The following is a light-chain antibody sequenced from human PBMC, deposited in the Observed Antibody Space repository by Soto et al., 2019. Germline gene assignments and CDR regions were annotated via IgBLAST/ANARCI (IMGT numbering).Light chain of an antibody. J-gene: IGLJ1*01. V-gene: IGLV2-14*01. Sequence: QSALTQPASVSGSPGQSITISCTGTSSDVGGYNYVSWYQQHPGKAPKLMIYDVSNRPSGVSNRFSGSKSRNTASLTISGLQAEDEADYYCSSYTSSSTRVFGTGTKLTVL. CDR1: SSDVGGYNY. CDR3: SSYTSSSTRV. CDR2: DVS.